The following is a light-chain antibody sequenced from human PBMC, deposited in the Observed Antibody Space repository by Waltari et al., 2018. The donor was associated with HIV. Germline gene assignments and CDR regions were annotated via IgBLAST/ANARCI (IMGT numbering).Light chain of an antibody. V-gene: IGLV1-47*01. CDR3: AAWDDSLSGLV. CDR2: RNN. CDR1: SSNIGGTY. Sequence: QSVLTQPPSASGTPGQRVTISCSGSSSNIGGTYDYWYQQLPGTAPKLLIYRNNQRPSGFPDRFSGSKSGTSASLAISGLRSEDEADYYCAAWDDSLSGLVFGGGTKLTVL. J-gene: IGLJ3*02.